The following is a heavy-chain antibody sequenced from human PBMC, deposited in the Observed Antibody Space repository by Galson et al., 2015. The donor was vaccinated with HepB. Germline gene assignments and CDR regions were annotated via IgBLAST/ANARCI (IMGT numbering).Heavy chain of an antibody. Sequence: SLRLSCATSGFTFRNYAMHWVRQAPGKGLQWVTLISYDESKKYYVDSVKGRFTISRDNSKNTVYLEMSSLRPEDTGVYYCAKSEYDGSDEYDPEIDYWGQGTLVTVSS. CDR3: AKSEYDGSDEYDPEIDY. D-gene: IGHD3-22*01. CDR2: ISYDESKK. V-gene: IGHV3-30*18. J-gene: IGHJ4*02. CDR1: GFTFRNYA.